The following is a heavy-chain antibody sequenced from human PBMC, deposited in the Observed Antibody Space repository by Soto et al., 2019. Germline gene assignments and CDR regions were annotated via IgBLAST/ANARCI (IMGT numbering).Heavy chain of an antibody. CDR2: ITSSGGGT. V-gene: IGHV3-23*01. CDR3: AKLTAA. CDR1: GFTLSDYV. D-gene: IGHD6-13*01. J-gene: IGHJ4*02. Sequence: EVEVLESGGGLVQPGGSLRLSCAASGFTLSDYVMRWVRQAPGKGLEWVSSITSSGGGTYYADSVKGRFTVSRDNSKNTVYLQMNSLRDEDTAVYYCAKLTAAWGQGTLVTVSS.